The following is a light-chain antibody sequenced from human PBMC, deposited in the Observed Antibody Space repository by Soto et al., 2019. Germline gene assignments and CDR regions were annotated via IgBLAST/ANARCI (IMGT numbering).Light chain of an antibody. J-gene: IGKJ1*01. CDR1: QTISSW. CDR2: KAS. Sequence: DIQMTQSPSTLSGSVGDRVTITCRASQTISSWLAWYQQKPGKAPKLLIYKASTLKSGVPSRFSCGGSGTEFTLTISSLQPDDFATYYCQHYNSYSEAFGQGTKVELK. V-gene: IGKV1-5*03. CDR3: QHYNSYSEA.